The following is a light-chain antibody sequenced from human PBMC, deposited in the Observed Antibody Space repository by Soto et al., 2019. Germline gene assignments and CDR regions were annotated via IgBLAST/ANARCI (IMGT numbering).Light chain of an antibody. Sequence: DIQMTQSPSTLSASVGDRVTITCRASQSISSWLAWYQQKPGKAPKLLIYKASSLESGVPSRFSGSGSGAEFTLTISSLQPDDFAAYYCQQYNSYPLTFGGGTKVEIK. CDR2: KAS. CDR1: QSISSW. V-gene: IGKV1-5*03. CDR3: QQYNSYPLT. J-gene: IGKJ4*01.